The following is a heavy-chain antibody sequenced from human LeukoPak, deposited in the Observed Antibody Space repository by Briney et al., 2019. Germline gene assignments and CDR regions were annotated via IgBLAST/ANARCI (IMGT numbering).Heavy chain of an antibody. D-gene: IGHD6-6*01. CDR3: ARAYSSSSGRDAFDS. CDR1: VLTFSSYW. J-gene: IGHJ3*02. Sequence: PGGSLSLSCATSVLTFSSYWMSWVRQAPGRGLEWVANIKPDGSEQHTVVSVKGRFTISRDSAKTSLFLQMNSLRDEDTAVYYCARAYSSSSGRDAFDSWGRGTVVTVSS. V-gene: IGHV3-7*01. CDR2: IKPDGSEQ.